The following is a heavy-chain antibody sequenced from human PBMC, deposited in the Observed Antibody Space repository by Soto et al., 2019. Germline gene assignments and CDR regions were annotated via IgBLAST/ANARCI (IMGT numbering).Heavy chain of an antibody. V-gene: IGHV3-74*01. Sequence: EVQLVESGGGLVQPGGSLRLSCVASGFTLRNYWMHWFRQAPGKGLVWVSRITTDGSTTYYADSVKGRFTIARDNGKNTLYLQVNSLRVEDTAVYYCARDQDGAGGTADYWGQGTLVTVS. CDR3: ARDQDGAGGTADY. CDR2: ITTDGSTT. CDR1: GFTLRNYW. J-gene: IGHJ4*02. D-gene: IGHD1-26*01.